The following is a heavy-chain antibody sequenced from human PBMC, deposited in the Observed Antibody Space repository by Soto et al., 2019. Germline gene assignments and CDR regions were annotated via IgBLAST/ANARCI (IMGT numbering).Heavy chain of an antibody. J-gene: IGHJ6*02. Sequence: ETLSLTCAVCGGSFSGYYWSWIRQPPGEGLEWIGEINHSGSTNYNPSLKSRVTISVDTSKNQFSLKLSSVTAADTAVYYCARDSISPTYYYYGMDVWGQGTTVTVS. D-gene: IGHD3-9*01. CDR2: INHSGST. CDR1: GGSFSGYY. V-gene: IGHV4-34*01. CDR3: ARDSISPTYYYYGMDV.